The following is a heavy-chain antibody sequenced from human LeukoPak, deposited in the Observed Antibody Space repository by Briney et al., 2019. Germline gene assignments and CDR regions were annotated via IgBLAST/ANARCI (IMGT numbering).Heavy chain of an antibody. V-gene: IGHV4-39*07. CDR1: GGSISSSSYY. J-gene: IGHJ5*02. CDR2: IYYSGST. CDR3: ARVGGGYSSGWYPNWFDP. Sequence: SETLSLTCTVSGGSISSSSYYWGWIRQPPGKGLEWIGSIYYSGSTYYNPSLKSRVTISVDTSKNQFSLKLSSVTAADTAVYYCARVGGGYSSGWYPNWFDPWGQGTLVTVSS. D-gene: IGHD6-19*01.